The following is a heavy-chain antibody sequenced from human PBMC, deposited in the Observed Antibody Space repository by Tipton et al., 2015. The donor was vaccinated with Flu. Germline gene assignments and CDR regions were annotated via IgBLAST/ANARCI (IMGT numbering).Heavy chain of an antibody. Sequence: SLRLSCVASGFSVGGNFMSWVRQAPGKGLEWVSIIHSGGNAFYADSVRGRFIISRDNSKNTVYLQMNSVRAEDTAVYYCAKGPNFDCWGQGTPVTVSA. J-gene: IGHJ4*02. V-gene: IGHV3-53*01. CDR3: AKGPNFDC. CDR2: IHSGGNA. CDR1: GFSVGGNF.